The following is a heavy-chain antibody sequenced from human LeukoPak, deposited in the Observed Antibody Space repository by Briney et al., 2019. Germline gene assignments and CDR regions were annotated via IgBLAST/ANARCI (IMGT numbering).Heavy chain of an antibody. CDR2: ISSGSGTI. CDR3: ARGLAGKGLYYFDY. CDR1: GFTFSSYA. D-gene: IGHD3-22*01. V-gene: IGHV3-48*01. J-gene: IGHJ4*02. Sequence: GGSLRLSCAASGFTFSSYAMSWVRQAPGKGLEWVSYISSGSGTIYYADSVKGRFTISRDNAKNSLYLQMNSLRAEDTAVYYCARGLAGKGLYYFDYWGQGTLVTVSS.